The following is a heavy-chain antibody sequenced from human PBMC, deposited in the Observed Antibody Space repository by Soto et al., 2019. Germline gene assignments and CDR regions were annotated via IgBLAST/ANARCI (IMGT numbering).Heavy chain of an antibody. V-gene: IGHV5-51*01. CDR2: IYPGDSDT. J-gene: IGHJ6*02. Sequence: GESLKISCKGSEYSFTSYWIGWVRQMPGKGLEWMGIIYPGDSDTRYSPSFQGQVTISADKSISTAYLQWSSLKASDTAMYYCARHGRNYDFWSGYQLTYGMDVWGQGTTVTVSS. CDR3: ARHGRNYDFWSGYQLTYGMDV. CDR1: EYSFTSYW. D-gene: IGHD3-3*01.